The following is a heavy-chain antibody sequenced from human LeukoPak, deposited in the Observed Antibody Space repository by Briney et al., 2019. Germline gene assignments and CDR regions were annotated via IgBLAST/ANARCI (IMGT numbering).Heavy chain of an antibody. CDR3: AGWGIAAAGTVY. J-gene: IGHJ4*02. D-gene: IGHD6-13*01. V-gene: IGHV4-4*07. Sequence: PETLSLTCTVSGGSISSYYWSWIRQPPGKGLEWIGRIYTSGSTNYNPSLKSRVTMSVDTSKNQFSLKLSSVTAADTAVYYCAGWGIAAAGTVYWGQGTLVTVSS. CDR2: IYTSGST. CDR1: GGSISSYY.